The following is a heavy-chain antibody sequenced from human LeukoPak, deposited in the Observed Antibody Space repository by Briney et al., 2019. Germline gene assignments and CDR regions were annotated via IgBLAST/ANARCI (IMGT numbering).Heavy chain of an antibody. CDR1: GYTSTSYY. Sequence: ASVKVSCKASGYTSTSYYMHWVRQAPGQGLEWMGIINPSGGSTSYAQKFQGRVTMTRDTSTSTVYMELSSLRSEDTAVYYCARQPLGYCSGGSCYGPWDYWGQGTLVTVSS. CDR2: INPSGGST. CDR3: ARQPLGYCSGGSCYGPWDY. J-gene: IGHJ4*02. V-gene: IGHV1-46*01. D-gene: IGHD2-15*01.